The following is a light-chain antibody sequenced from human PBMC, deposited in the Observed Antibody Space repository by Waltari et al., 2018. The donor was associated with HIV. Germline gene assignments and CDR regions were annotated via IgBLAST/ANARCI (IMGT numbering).Light chain of an antibody. CDR1: SSNLGAGYR. Sequence: SMLTQPPSVSGAPGQRVTISCTGSSSNLGAGYRVNWYQPVPGTAPKLLIYDNTNRPSGVPDRFSGSKSGTSASLAISGLQAEDEAEYYCQSYDDRLDGSKIFGGGTKVTVL. J-gene: IGLJ2*01. CDR2: DNT. V-gene: IGLV1-40*01. CDR3: QSYDDRLDGSKI.